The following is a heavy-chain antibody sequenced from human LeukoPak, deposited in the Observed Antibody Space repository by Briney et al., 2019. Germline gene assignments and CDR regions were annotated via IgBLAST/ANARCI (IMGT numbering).Heavy chain of an antibody. CDR3: VRDVGTSDAFDI. CDR2: IQTSGKT. CDR1: GGSITYYY. J-gene: IGHJ3*02. V-gene: IGHV4-4*07. D-gene: IGHD1-1*01. Sequence: SETLSLTCSVSGGSITYYYWSWVRQPAGKGLEWIGRIQTSGKTNYNPSLKSRVTMSVDTSKNQFSLKLSSVTAADTAVYYCVRDVGTSDAFDIWGQGTMVIVSS.